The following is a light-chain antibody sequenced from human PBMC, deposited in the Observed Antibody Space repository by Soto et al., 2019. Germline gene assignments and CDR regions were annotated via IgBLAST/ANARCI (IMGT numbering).Light chain of an antibody. CDR1: QGIRND. CDR3: QQYDNLPLT. Sequence: VRMTQSPSTLSASVGDRVTITSRASQGIRNDLGWYQQKPGKAPKLLIYDASNLETGVPSRFSGSGSGTDFTFTISSLQPEDIATYYCQQYDNLPLTFGGGTKVDI. CDR2: DAS. J-gene: IGKJ4*01. V-gene: IGKV1-33*01.